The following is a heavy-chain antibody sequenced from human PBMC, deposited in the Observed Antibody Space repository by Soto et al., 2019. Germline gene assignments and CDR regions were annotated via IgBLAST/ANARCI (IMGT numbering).Heavy chain of an antibody. D-gene: IGHD3-3*01. Sequence: GGSLRLSCSASGFIFSTFGMFWVRQAPGQGLEYVLAIFYSGSGSYYADPVRGRFTVSRDNSKNMFYLQMSSLRVEDTALYFCVRGPSRGSSLFGPLDYWGQGTQVTVS. J-gene: IGHJ4*02. V-gene: IGHV3-64D*06. CDR3: VRGPSRGSSLFGPLDY. CDR1: GFIFSTFG. CDR2: IFYSGSGS.